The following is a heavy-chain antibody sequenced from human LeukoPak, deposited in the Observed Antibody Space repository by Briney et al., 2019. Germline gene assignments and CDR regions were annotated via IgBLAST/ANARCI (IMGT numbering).Heavy chain of an antibody. CDR3: ARDHSSGWCVFDY. CDR1: GGSISSGDYY. V-gene: IGHV4-30-4*01. J-gene: IGHJ4*02. CDR2: IYYSGST. Sequence: SETLSLTCTVSGGSISSGDYYWSWIRQPPGKGLEWIGYIYYSGSTYYNPSLKSRVTISVDTSKNQFSLKLSSVTAADTAVYYCARDHSSGWCVFDYWGQGTLVTVSS. D-gene: IGHD6-19*01.